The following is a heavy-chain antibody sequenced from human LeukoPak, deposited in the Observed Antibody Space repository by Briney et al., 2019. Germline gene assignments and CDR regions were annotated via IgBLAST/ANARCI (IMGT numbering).Heavy chain of an antibody. CDR3: AIDTFSSGWWDSSDY. V-gene: IGHV4-4*07. Sequence: SETLSLTCSISGDSVIGFYSSWIRQPAGKGLEWIGRIYTSGNTRDTSTKYNPSLKSRVSMSVDTSKNQFSLKLRSVTAADTATYYCAIDTFSSGWWDSSDYWGQGILVAVSS. J-gene: IGHJ4*02. D-gene: IGHD6-19*01. CDR2: IYTSGNTRDTST. CDR1: GDSVIGFY.